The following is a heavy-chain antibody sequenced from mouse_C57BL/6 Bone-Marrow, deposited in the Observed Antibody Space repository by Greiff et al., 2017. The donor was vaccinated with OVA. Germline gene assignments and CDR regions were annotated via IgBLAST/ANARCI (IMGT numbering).Heavy chain of an antibody. J-gene: IGHJ2*01. CDR1: GYTFTSYW. CDR3: ARDYYGSSVFGY. V-gene: IGHV1-50*01. CDR2: IDPSDSYT. Sequence: VQLQQSGAELVKPGASVKLSCKASGYTFTSYWMQWVKQRPGQGLEWIGEIDPSDSYTNYNQKFKGKATLTVDTSSSTAYMQLSSLTSEDSAVYYCARDYYGSSVFGYWGQGTTLTVSS. D-gene: IGHD1-1*01.